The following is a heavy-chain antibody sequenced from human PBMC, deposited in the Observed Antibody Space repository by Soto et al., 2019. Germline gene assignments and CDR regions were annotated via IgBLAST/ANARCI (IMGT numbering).Heavy chain of an antibody. V-gene: IGHV4-59*08. CDR1: GGSISSYY. D-gene: IGHD4-17*01. J-gene: IGHJ5*02. Sequence: QVQLQESGPGLVKPSETLSLTCTVSGGSISSYYWSWIRQPPGKGLEWIGYIYHSGSTNYNPSLKSRVTISVDTSKNQFSLKLSSVTAADTAVYYCARASTVTTRGSRNNWFDPWGQGTLVTVSS. CDR3: ARASTVTTRGSRNNWFDP. CDR2: IYHSGST.